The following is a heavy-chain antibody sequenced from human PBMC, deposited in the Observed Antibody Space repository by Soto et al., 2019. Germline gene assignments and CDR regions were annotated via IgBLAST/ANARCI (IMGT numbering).Heavy chain of an antibody. CDR3: ARLRGESEYYYYYYYMDV. D-gene: IGHD2-21*01. CDR2: IYYSGST. Sequence: QLQLQESGPGLVKPSETLSLTCTVSGGSISSSSYYWGWIRQPPGKGLEWIGSIYYSGSTYYNPSLKSRVTISVDTSKNQFSLKLSSVTAADTAVYYCARLRGESEYYYYYYYMDVWGKGTTVTVSS. V-gene: IGHV4-39*01. CDR1: GGSISSSSYY. J-gene: IGHJ6*03.